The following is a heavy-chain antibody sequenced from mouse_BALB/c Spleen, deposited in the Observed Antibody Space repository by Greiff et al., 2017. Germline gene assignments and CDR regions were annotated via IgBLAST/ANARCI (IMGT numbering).Heavy chain of an antibody. CDR1: GFTFTDYY. CDR2: IRNKANGYTT. J-gene: IGHJ1*01. CDR3: ARDIPKGRYWYFDV. Sequence: EVQGVESGGGLVQPGGSLRLSCATSGFTFTDYYMSWVRQPPGKALEWLGFIRNKANGYTTEYSASVKGRFTISRDNSQSILYLQMNTLRAEDSATYYCARDIPKGRYWYFDVWGAGTTVTVSS. V-gene: IGHV7-3*02.